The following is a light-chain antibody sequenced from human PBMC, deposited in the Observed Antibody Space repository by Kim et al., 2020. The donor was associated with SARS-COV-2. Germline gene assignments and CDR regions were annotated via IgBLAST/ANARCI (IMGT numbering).Light chain of an antibody. CDR2: GAS. CDR1: LTVSFNY. V-gene: IGKV3D-20*01. J-gene: IGKJ1*01. CDR3: QQYGSSVWT. Sequence: PGDRATLSCGASLTVSFNYVAWYQQKPGLAPRLLIYGASTRAAGIPDRFSGGGSGRDFTLTISRLEPEDFAVYYCQQYGSSVWTFGQGTKVDIK.